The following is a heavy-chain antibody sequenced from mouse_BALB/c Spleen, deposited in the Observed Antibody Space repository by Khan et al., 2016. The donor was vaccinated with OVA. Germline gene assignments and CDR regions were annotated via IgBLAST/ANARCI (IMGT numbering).Heavy chain of an antibody. J-gene: IGHJ3*01. CDR1: GYTFTSFY. Sequence: QVQLQQSGAELVKPGASVKISCKASGYTFTSFYMYWVKQRPGQGLEWIGGINPSNGDTHFYEKFKSKATLTVDKSSTTAYMQFSSLTSEDSAVYYCARSGYGNPLAYWGQGTLVTVSA. CDR3: ARSGYGNPLAY. D-gene: IGHD2-1*01. CDR2: INPSNGDT. V-gene: IGHV1-53*01.